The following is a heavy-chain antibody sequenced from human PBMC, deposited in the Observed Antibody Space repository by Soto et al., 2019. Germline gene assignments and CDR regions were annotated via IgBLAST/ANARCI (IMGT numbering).Heavy chain of an antibody. CDR3: ARDGTIFGVVIPYYYGMDV. D-gene: IGHD3-3*01. CDR2: IIPIFGTA. Sequence: SVKVSCKASGVTFSSYAISWVRQAPGQGLEWMGGIIPIFGTANYAQKFQGRVTITADKSTSTAYMELSSLRSEDTAVYYCARDGTIFGVVIPYYYGMDVWGQGTTVTVSS. CDR1: GVTFSSYA. V-gene: IGHV1-69*06. J-gene: IGHJ6*02.